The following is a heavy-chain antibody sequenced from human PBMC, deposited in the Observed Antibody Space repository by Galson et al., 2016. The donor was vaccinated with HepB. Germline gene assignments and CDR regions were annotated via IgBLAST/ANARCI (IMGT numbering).Heavy chain of an antibody. V-gene: IGHV1-46*01. CDR3: ARGVYSDYVPGY. CDR1: GYIFTTRY. J-gene: IGHJ4*02. D-gene: IGHD5-12*01. Sequence: SVKVSCKASGYIFTTRYIHWVRQAPGQGLEWMGIINPSGGTTSYAQKFQGRVTMTRDTSTSTVYMDLTSLRSEDTAVYYCARGVYSDYVPGYWGQGTLVTVSS. CDR2: INPSGGTT.